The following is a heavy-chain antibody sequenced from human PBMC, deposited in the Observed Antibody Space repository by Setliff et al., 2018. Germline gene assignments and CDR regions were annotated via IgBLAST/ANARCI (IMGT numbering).Heavy chain of an antibody. D-gene: IGHD3-9*01. J-gene: IGHJ4*01. CDR2: VYYTGRT. V-gene: IGHV4-39*02. CDR1: GGSVSSGYYY. CDR3: ARAPNDLGVDWLLNNYFDY. Sequence: PSETLSLTCNVSGGSVSSGYYYWDRIRQPPGKGLEWIGTVYYTGRTYYNPSLKSRVTIAVDAPDNHFSLKLRSVTAADTAVYYCARAPNDLGVDWLLNNYFDYWGHGTLVTVSS.